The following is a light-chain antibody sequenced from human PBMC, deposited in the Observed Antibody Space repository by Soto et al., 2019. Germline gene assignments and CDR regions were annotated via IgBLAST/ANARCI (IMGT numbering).Light chain of an antibody. CDR3: QQTPTFPLT. CDR2: TAS. J-gene: IGKJ4*01. V-gene: IGKV1D-12*01. Sequence: DIQMTQSPSSVSASVGDRVTITCRASQGVSTWLAWYQQKPGKAPNLLLYTASSLQSGVPSRFSGSGSGTDFTLTIRSLQPEDFATYYCQQTPTFPLTFGGGTKVEI. CDR1: QGVSTW.